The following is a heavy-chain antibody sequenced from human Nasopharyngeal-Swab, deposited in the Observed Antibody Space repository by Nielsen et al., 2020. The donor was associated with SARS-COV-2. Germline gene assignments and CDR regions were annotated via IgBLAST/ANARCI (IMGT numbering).Heavy chain of an antibody. D-gene: IGHD6-13*01. J-gene: IGHJ4*02. Sequence: GSLRLSCTVSGGSISGYYWSWIRQPPGKGLEWIGEINHSGSTNYNPSLKSRVTISVDTSKNQFSLKLSSVTAADTTVYYCARGLYSSSRYAAFYDYWGQGTLVTVSS. CDR2: INHSGST. CDR3: ARGLYSSSRYAAFYDY. CDR1: GGSISGYY. V-gene: IGHV4-34*01.